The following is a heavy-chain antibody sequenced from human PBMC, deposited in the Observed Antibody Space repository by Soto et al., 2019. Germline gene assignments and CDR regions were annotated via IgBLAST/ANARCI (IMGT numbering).Heavy chain of an antibody. Sequence: QVQLVESGGGVVQPGRSLRLSCAASGFTFSSYGMHWVRQAPGKGLEWVAVIWYDGSNKYYADSVKGRFTISRDNSKNTLYLQMNSLRAEDTAVYYCARSHRRFGPTNWFDPWGQGTLVTVSS. D-gene: IGHD3-10*01. CDR1: GFTFSSYG. J-gene: IGHJ5*02. CDR3: ARSHRRFGPTNWFDP. CDR2: IWYDGSNK. V-gene: IGHV3-33*01.